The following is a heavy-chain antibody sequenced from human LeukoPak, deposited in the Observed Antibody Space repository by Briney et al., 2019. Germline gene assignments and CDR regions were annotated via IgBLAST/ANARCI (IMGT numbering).Heavy chain of an antibody. Sequence: SQTLSLTCAISGDSVSSNSAAWNWIRQSPSRGLEWLGRTYYRSKWRNDYAVSVKSRITIEPDTSKNQFSLQVDSVTPEDTAVYYCARDLRWGSYYFDYWGQGILVTVSS. CDR3: ARDLRWGSYYFDY. J-gene: IGHJ4*02. CDR2: TYYRSKWRN. CDR1: GDSVSSNSAA. V-gene: IGHV6-1*01. D-gene: IGHD3-16*01.